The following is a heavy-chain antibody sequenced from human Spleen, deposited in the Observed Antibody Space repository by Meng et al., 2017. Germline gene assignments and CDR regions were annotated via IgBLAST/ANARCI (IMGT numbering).Heavy chain of an antibody. CDR3: ARDYGGDSGGF. CDR2: ISRSSSYV. V-gene: IGHV3-21*01. J-gene: IGHJ4*02. Sequence: VPLVEAGGGLVRPGGSLRLSWAAFGFTFSYFSMNWVRQAPGKGLEWVSSISRSSSYVYYADSVRGRFTISRDNAKNSLFLHMSSLRADDTAIYYCARDYGGDSGGFWGQGTLVTVSS. CDR1: GFTFSYFS. D-gene: IGHD4-23*01.